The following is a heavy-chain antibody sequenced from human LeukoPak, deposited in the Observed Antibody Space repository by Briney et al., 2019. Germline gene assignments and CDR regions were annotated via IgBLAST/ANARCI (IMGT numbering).Heavy chain of an antibody. CDR2: ISYDGSNK. D-gene: IGHD6-13*01. Sequence: GGSLRLSCAASGFTFSSYGMHWVRQAPGKGLEWVAIISYDGSNKFHADSVKGRFTISRDNSKNTLYLQMNSLRTEDTAVYYCAKDRTGYSSSWFWEWGQGTLVTVSS. CDR1: GFTFSSYG. J-gene: IGHJ4*02. CDR3: AKDRTGYSSSWFWE. V-gene: IGHV3-30*18.